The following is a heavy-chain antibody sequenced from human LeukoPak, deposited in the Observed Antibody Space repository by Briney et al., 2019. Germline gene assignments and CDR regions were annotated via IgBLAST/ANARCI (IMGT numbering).Heavy chain of an antibody. Sequence: GGSLRLSCAASGFTFSSYSMNWVRQAPGKGLEWVSSISRSSSYIYYADSVKRRFTISRDNAKNSLNLQMNSLRAEDTAVYYCASFVVGAFDYWGQGTLVTVSS. V-gene: IGHV3-21*03. D-gene: IGHD1-26*01. CDR3: ASFVVGAFDY. CDR2: ISRSSSYI. J-gene: IGHJ4*02. CDR1: GFTFSSYS.